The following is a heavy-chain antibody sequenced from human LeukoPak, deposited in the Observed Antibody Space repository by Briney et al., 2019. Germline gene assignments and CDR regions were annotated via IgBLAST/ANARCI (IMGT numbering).Heavy chain of an antibody. D-gene: IGHD1-1*01. Sequence: GASVKVSCKASGYIFTDYYMHWVRQAPGQELGWMGRINPNSGGTNYAQKFQGRVTMTRGTSISTAYTELSSLRSEDTATYYCARGRLDHRTTDFDYWGQGTLVTVSS. CDR1: GYIFTDYY. CDR3: ARGRLDHRTTDFDY. J-gene: IGHJ4*02. CDR2: INPNSGGT. V-gene: IGHV1/OR15-1*01.